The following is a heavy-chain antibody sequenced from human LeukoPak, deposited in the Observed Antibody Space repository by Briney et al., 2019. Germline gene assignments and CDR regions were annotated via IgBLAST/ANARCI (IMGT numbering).Heavy chain of an antibody. Sequence: PGGSLRLSCAASGFTFSSYGMHWVRQAPGKGLEWVAFIQYDGSNKYYADSVKGRFTISRDNSKNTLYLQMNSLRAEDTAVYYCAKDQKWDRYYFDYWGQGTLVTVSS. D-gene: IGHD1-26*01. V-gene: IGHV3-30*02. CDR3: AKDQKWDRYYFDY. J-gene: IGHJ4*02. CDR2: IQYDGSNK. CDR1: GFTFSSYG.